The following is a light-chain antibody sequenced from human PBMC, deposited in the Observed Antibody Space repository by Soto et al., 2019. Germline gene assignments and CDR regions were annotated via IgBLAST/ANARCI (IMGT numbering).Light chain of an antibody. CDR2: DVS. V-gene: IGLV2-11*01. CDR3: CSDAGSYSYV. CDR1: SSDVGGYNY. J-gene: IGLJ1*01. Sequence: QSVLTQPRSVSGSPGQSVTISCTGTSSDVGGYNYVSWYQQHPGKAPKLMIYDVSKRPSGVPDRFSGSKSGNTASLTSSGLQAEDEADYYCCSDAGSYSYVFGTGTKLTVL.